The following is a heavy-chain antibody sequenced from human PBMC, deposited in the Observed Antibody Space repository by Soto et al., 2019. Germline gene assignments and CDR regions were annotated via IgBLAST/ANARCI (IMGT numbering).Heavy chain of an antibody. D-gene: IGHD2-15*01. CDR1: GFIFNNYA. CDR2: ISVDGTKE. Sequence: QVQLVESGGGVVQPGTSLRLSCVTSGFIFNNYALYWVRQAPGKGLEWVASISVDGTKENYADSVKGRCSISRDKSKNTLYLEMNSLRGEDTAVDYCAREVVDCHYFDYWGQGTLVTVSS. V-gene: IGHV3-30-3*01. CDR3: AREVVDCHYFDY. J-gene: IGHJ4*02.